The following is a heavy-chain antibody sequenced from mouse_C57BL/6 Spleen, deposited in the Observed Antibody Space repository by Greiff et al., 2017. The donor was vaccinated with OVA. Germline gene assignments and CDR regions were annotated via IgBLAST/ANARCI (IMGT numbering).Heavy chain of an antibody. CDR3: ARAYGSSLDY. CDR2: ISYSGST. V-gene: IGHV3-1*01. CDR1: GYSITSGYD. J-gene: IGHJ2*01. D-gene: IGHD1-1*01. Sequence: VQLKESGPGMVKPSQSLSLTCTVTGYSITSGYDWHWIRHFPGNKLEWMGYISYSGSTNYNPSLKSRISITHDTSKNHFFLKLNSVTTEDTATYYCARAYGSSLDYWGQGTTLTVSS.